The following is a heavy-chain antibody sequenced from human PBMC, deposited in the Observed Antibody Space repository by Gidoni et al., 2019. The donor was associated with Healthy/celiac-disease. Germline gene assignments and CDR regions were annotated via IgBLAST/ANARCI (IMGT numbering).Heavy chain of an antibody. CDR1: GFTFSSYS. D-gene: IGHD6-13*01. CDR2: ISSSSRTI. V-gene: IGHV3-48*02. J-gene: IGHJ3*01. Sequence: EVQLVESGGGLVQPGGSLRLSCAASGFTFSSYSMNWVRQAPGKGLEWGSYISSSSRTIYYADSVKGRFTISRDNAKNSLYLQMNSLRDEDTAVYYCARSSGSWSIDAFDVWGQGTMVTVSS. CDR3: ARSSGSWSIDAFDV.